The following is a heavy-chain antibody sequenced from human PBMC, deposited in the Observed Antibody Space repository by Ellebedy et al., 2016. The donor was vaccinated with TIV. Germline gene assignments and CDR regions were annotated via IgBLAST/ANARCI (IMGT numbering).Heavy chain of an antibody. CDR2: ISGSGSGT. V-gene: IGHV3-23*01. J-gene: IGHJ4*02. Sequence: GESLKISXVASGFTFSTYAMTWVRQAPGKGLEWVSTISGSGSGTYYADSVKGRFTISRDNSKNTLYLQMNSLRAEDTAVYYCAKDSSSSFDYWGQGTLVTVSS. D-gene: IGHD6-6*01. CDR3: AKDSSSSFDY. CDR1: GFTFSTYA.